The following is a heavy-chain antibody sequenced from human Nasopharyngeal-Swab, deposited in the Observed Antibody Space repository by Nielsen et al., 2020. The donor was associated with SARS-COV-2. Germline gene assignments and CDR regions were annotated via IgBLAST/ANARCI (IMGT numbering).Heavy chain of an antibody. CDR1: GFTLSSYW. V-gene: IGHV3-74*01. CDR2: ISEDGSIT. D-gene: IGHD2-2*01. Sequence: GESLKISCAASGFTLSSYWMHWVRQAPGKGLVWVSRISEDGSITTYADSVKGRFTISRDNAKNTLFLQMHSLRADDTAIYYCASQLGHPDSWGQGTLVTVSS. J-gene: IGHJ4*02. CDR3: ASQLGHPDS.